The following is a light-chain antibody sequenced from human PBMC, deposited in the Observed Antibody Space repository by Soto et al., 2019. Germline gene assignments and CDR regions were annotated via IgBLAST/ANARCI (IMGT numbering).Light chain of an antibody. CDR3: QQSYSTPPWT. J-gene: IGKJ1*01. CDR1: QSISTY. V-gene: IGKV1-39*01. CDR2: ATS. Sequence: DIQMTQSPSSLSASVGDRVTITCRASQSISTYLHWYQQKPGTAPKLLIYATSNLQSGVPSRFSGSGSGTDFTLTINSLQPEDFATYFCQQSYSTPPWTFGQGTKVDIK.